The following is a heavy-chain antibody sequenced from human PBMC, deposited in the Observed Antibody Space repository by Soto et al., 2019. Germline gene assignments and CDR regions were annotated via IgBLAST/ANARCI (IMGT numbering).Heavy chain of an antibody. CDR3: ARETRTEGYYYGMDV. CDR1: GYTFTSYG. D-gene: IGHD2-8*02. V-gene: IGHV1-18*01. Sequence: ASVKVSCEASGYTFTSYGISWVRQAPEQGLEWMGWISAYNGNTNYAQKLQGRVTMTTDTSTSTAYMELRSLRSDDTAVYYCARETRTEGYYYGMDVWGQGTTVTVSS. CDR2: ISAYNGNT. J-gene: IGHJ6*02.